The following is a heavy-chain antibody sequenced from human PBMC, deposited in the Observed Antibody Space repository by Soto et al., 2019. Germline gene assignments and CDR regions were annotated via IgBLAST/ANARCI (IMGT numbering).Heavy chain of an antibody. D-gene: IGHD5-18*01. J-gene: IGHJ4*02. CDR3: ARGDTAMVNPLDY. Sequence: ASVKVSCKASGYTFTGYYMHWVRQAPGQGLEWMGWINPNSGGTNYAQKFQGWVTMTRDTSISTAYMELSRLRSDDTAVYYCARGDTAMVNPLDYWGQGTLVTVSS. V-gene: IGHV1-2*04. CDR2: INPNSGGT. CDR1: GYTFTGYY.